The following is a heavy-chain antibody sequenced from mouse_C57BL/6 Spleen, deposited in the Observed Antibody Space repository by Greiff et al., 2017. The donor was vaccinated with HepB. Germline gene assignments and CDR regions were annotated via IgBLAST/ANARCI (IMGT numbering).Heavy chain of an antibody. J-gene: IGHJ4*01. V-gene: IGHV1-82*01. CDR1: GYAFSSSW. D-gene: IGHD2-4*01. Sequence: QVHVKQSGPELVKPGASVKISCKASGYAFSSSWMNWVKQRPGKGLEWIGRIYPGDGDTNYNGKFKGKATLTADKSSSTAYMQLSSLTSEDSAVYFCASSIYYDYDGVYAMDYWGQGTSVTVSS. CDR3: ASSIYYDYDGVYAMDY. CDR2: IYPGDGDT.